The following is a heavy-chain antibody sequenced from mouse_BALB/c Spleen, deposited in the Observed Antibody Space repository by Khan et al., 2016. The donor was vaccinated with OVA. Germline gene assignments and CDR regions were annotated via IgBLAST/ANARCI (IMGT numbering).Heavy chain of an antibody. D-gene: IGHD1-1*01. Sequence: VQLQQSGPELVKPGASMKISCKASGYSFTDYTMNWVKQSHGENLEWIGLINPYNGYTSYNQKFKGKATLSVDKSSSTAYMELLSLSSEDSADDHCARGNYYGSNSWFAYWGQGTLVTVSA. CDR1: GYSFTDYT. CDR3: ARGNYYGSNSWFAY. J-gene: IGHJ3*01. V-gene: IGHV1S135*01. CDR2: INPYNGYT.